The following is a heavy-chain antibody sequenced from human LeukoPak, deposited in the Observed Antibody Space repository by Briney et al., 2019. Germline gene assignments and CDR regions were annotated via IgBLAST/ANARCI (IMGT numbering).Heavy chain of an antibody. Sequence: GGSLRLSCAASGFTFSSYSMNWVRQAPGKGLEWVSYISSSSSTIYYADSVKGRFTISRDNAKNTLDLQMNSLRAEDTAVYYCAKDDYYDTSGYRDWGQGTLVTVSS. V-gene: IGHV3-48*01. CDR2: ISSSSSTI. J-gene: IGHJ4*02. D-gene: IGHD3-22*01. CDR1: GFTFSSYS. CDR3: AKDDYYDTSGYRD.